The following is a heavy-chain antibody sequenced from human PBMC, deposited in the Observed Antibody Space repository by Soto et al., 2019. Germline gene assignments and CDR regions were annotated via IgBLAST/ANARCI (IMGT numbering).Heavy chain of an antibody. Sequence: SETLSLTCTVSGGSISSYYWSWIRQPPGKGLEWIGYIYYSGSTNYNPSLKSRVTISVDTSKNQFSLKLSSVTAADTAVYYCARSCPMGRTNGVCALWYYGMDVWGQGTTVTVSS. CDR1: GGSISSYY. V-gene: IGHV4-59*01. J-gene: IGHJ6*02. CDR3: ARSCPMGRTNGVCALWYYGMDV. D-gene: IGHD2-8*01. CDR2: IYYSGST.